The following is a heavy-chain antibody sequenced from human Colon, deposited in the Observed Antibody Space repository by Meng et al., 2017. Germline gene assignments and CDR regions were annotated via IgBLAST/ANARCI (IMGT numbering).Heavy chain of an antibody. V-gene: IGHV4-34*02. D-gene: IGHD4-17*01. CDR1: GGSFSGFY. Sequence: QVQRQQGGAGPLEPSETLSLTCAVSGGSFSGFYWSWIRQPPGKGLEWIGEIDHFGISNYNSSLKGRLTMSVDTSKKQISLTLTSVTAADTAVYYCATGLRHGDWFDPWGPGTLVTVSS. CDR3: ATGLRHGDWFDP. J-gene: IGHJ5*02. CDR2: IDHFGIS.